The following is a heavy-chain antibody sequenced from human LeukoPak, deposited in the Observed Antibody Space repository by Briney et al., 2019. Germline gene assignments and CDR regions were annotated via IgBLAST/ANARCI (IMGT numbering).Heavy chain of an antibody. CDR1: GGSIGTTSYY. J-gene: IGHJ4*02. D-gene: IGHD3-10*01. Sequence: PSETLSLTCTVSGGSIGTTSYYWGWIRQPPGKGLEWIGSIYYSGSTYYNPSLKSRVTISVDTSKNQFSLMLSSVTAADTAVYYCAKVGDFGSGTSFDYWGQGTLVTVSS. CDR2: IYYSGST. CDR3: AKVGDFGSGTSFDY. V-gene: IGHV4-39*07.